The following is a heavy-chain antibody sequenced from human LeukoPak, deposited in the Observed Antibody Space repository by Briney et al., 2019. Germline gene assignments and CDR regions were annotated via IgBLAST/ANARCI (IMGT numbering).Heavy chain of an antibody. Sequence: GGSLRLSCTTSGFTFSTYGMYWVRQAPGKGLEWVAAIWNDGSRQFYSDSVKGRFTISRDYSKSMLFLQMNSLRAEDTAVYYCAKARVRGDNRYYFDYWGQGTLVTVSS. D-gene: IGHD3-10*01. J-gene: IGHJ4*02. V-gene: IGHV3-30*02. CDR2: IWNDGSRQ. CDR1: GFTFSTYG. CDR3: AKARVRGDNRYYFDY.